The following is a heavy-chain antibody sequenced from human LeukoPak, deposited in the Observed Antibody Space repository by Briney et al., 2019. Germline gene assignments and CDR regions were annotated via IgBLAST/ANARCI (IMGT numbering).Heavy chain of an antibody. CDR3: ARGSDLKYFQY. CDR2: ISSGSSTI. J-gene: IGHJ1*01. Sequence: GGSLRLSCAASEFTFSSYSMNWVRQAPGKGLEWISYISSGSSTIYYADSVKGRFTISRDNAKNSLYLQMNSLRAEDTAVYYCARGSDLKYFQYWGQGTLVTVSS. V-gene: IGHV3-48*01. CDR1: EFTFSSYS.